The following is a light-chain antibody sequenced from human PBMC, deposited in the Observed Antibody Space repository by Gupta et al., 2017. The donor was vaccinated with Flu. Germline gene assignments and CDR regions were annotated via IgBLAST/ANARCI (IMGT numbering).Light chain of an antibody. V-gene: IGKV1-5*03. Sequence: DIQMTQSPSTLSASVGDRITITCRASQSISTWLAWYQQKPGKAPNLLIYKASTLGSGVPSRFSGSGSGSEFTLTISSLQPDDFATYYCQQYNIYWTFGQGTKVEIK. J-gene: IGKJ1*01. CDR2: KAS. CDR3: QQYNIYWT. CDR1: QSISTW.